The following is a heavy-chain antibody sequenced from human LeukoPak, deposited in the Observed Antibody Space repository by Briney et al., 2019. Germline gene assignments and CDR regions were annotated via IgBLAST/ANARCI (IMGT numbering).Heavy chain of an antibody. CDR1: GGSFSGYY. D-gene: IGHD6-19*01. CDR3: ARGTYSDPKSSGWYGEGEVRNWFDP. CDR2: INHSGST. Sequence: SSETLSLTCAVYGGSFSGYYWSWIRQPPGKGLEWIGEINHSGSTNYNPSLKSRVTISVDTSKNQFSLKLSSVTAADTAVYYCARGTYSDPKSSGWYGEGEVRNWFDPWGQGTLVTVSS. V-gene: IGHV4-34*01. J-gene: IGHJ5*02.